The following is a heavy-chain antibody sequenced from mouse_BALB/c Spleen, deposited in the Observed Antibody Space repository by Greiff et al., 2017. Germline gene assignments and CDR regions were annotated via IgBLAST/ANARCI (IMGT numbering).Heavy chain of an antibody. J-gene: IGHJ2*01. Sequence: QVQLQQPGAELVKPGASVKLSCKASGYTFTSYWMHWVKQRPGQGLEWIGEINPSNGRTNYNEKFKSKATLTVDKSSSTAYMQLSSLTSEDSAVYYCARPSYVYYFDYWGQGTTLTVSS. CDR3: ARPSYVYYFDY. D-gene: IGHD1-1*01. CDR1: GYTFTSYW. CDR2: INPSNGRT. V-gene: IGHV1S81*02.